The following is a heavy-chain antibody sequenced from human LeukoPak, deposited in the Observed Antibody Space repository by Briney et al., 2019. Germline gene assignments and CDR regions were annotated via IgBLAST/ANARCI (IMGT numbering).Heavy chain of an antibody. CDR3: VREYSRSVVAGSRPDL. CDR2: MYYRGTT. J-gene: IGHJ4*02. CDR1: GGSISSSSYY. V-gene: IGHV4-39*02. Sequence: SETLSLTCSVSGGSISSSSYYWGWIRQSRGKGLEWIGSMYYRGTTYENSSLKSRVTLSIDTSKNQFSLKLTSVTAADTAVYYCVREYSRSVVAGSRPDLWGQGLLVTVSS. D-gene: IGHD2-21*01.